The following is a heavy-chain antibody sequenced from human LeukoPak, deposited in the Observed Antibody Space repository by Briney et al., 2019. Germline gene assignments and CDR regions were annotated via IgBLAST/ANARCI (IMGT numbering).Heavy chain of an antibody. Sequence: PGGSLRLSCAASGFTFSSYAMSWVRQAPGKGLEWVSAISGSGGSTYYADSVKGRFSISRDNSKNTLYLQMNSLRAEDTAVYYCAKYNGAYYDSSAYYSVYFDYWGQGTLVTVSS. D-gene: IGHD3-22*01. CDR3: AKYNGAYYDSSAYYSVYFDY. CDR2: ISGSGGST. CDR1: GFTFSSYA. J-gene: IGHJ4*02. V-gene: IGHV3-23*01.